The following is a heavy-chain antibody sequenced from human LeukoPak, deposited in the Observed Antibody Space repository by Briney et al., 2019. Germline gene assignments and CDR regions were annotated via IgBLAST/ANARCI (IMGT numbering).Heavy chain of an antibody. D-gene: IGHD3-10*01. J-gene: IGHJ4*02. CDR3: ARAGLSMVRGVIIDY. Sequence: SETLSLTCAVSGDSMSSGYYSGWIRQPPGKGLEWIGSIYHSGSTYYNPSLKSRVTISVDTSKNQFSLKLSSVTAADTAVYYCARAGLSMVRGVIIDYWGQGTLVTVSS. CDR1: GDSMSSGYY. V-gene: IGHV4-38-2*01. CDR2: IYHSGST.